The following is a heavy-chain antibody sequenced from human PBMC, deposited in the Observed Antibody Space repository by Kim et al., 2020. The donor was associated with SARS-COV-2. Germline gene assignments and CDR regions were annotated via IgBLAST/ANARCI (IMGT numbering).Heavy chain of an antibody. V-gene: IGHV3-48*02. CDR1: GFTFSSYS. CDR3: ARTFVDTAMGKKVGFDP. CDR2: ISSSSSTI. D-gene: IGHD5-18*01. J-gene: IGHJ5*02. Sequence: GGSLRLSCAASGFTFSSYSMNWVRQAPGKGLEWVSYISSSSSTIYYADSVKGRFTISRDNAKNSLYLQMNSLRDEDTAVYYCARTFVDTAMGKKVGFDPWGQGTLVTVSS.